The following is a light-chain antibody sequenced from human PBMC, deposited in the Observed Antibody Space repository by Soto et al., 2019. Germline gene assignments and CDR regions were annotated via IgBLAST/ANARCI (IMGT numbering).Light chain of an antibody. J-gene: IGLJ2*01. V-gene: IGLV2-8*01. CDR1: SSDVGRYDY. CDR3: ATWDGSLPGEV. CDR2: DNN. Sequence: QSALTQPPSASGSPGQSVTFSCTGTSSDVGRYDYVSWYQQHPGKAPKLLIYDNNKRPSGIPDRFSGSKSGTSGTLDITGLQTGDEADYYCATWDGSLPGEVFGGGTKLTVL.